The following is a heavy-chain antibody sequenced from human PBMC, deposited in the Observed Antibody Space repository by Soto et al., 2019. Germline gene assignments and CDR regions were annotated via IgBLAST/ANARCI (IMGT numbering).Heavy chain of an antibody. V-gene: IGHV1-24*01. Sequence: ASVKVSCKVSGYTLTELSMHWVRQAPGKGLEWMGGFDPEDGETIYAQKFQGRVTMTEDTSTDTAYMELSSLRSEDTAVYYCATERRNLWSGYYSEKDAFDIWGQGTMVTVSS. D-gene: IGHD3-3*01. J-gene: IGHJ3*02. CDR3: ATERRNLWSGYYSEKDAFDI. CDR1: GYTLTELS. CDR2: FDPEDGET.